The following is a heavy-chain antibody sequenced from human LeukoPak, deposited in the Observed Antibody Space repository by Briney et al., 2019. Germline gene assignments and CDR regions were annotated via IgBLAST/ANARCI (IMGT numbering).Heavy chain of an antibody. CDR1: GGSFSGYY. CDR2: IYYSGST. Sequence: SETLSLTCAVYGGSFSGYYWNWIRQPPGKGLEWIGYIYYSGSTNYNPSLKSRVTISVDTSKNQFSLKLSSVTAADTAVYYCARGRGNWFDPWGQGTLVTVSS. V-gene: IGHV4-59*01. D-gene: IGHD3-10*01. CDR3: ARGRGNWFDP. J-gene: IGHJ5*02.